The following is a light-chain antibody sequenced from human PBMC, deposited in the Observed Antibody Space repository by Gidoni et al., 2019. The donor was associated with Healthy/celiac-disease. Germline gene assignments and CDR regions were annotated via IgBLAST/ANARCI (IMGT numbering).Light chain of an antibody. V-gene: IGKV1-39*01. CDR2: AAS. CDR3: QQSYSTPLT. CDR1: QSISSY. Sequence: DIQMTQSPSSLSASVGDRVTITCRASQSISSYLNWYQQKPGKAPKLLIYAASSLQSGVPSRFRGSGSGTDFNLTISSLQPEDFATYYCQQSYSTPLTFGGGTKVEIK. J-gene: IGKJ4*01.